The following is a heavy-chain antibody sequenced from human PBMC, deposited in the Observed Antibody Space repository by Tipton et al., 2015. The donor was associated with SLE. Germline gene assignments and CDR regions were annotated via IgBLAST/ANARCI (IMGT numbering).Heavy chain of an antibody. Sequence: TLSLTCTVSGGSISSGSYYWSWIRRPAGKGLEWIGRIYTSGSTNYNPSLKSRVTISVDTSKNQFSLKLSSVTAADTAVYDCARGWERHFDYWGQGTLVTVSS. J-gene: IGHJ4*02. CDR2: IYTSGST. CDR3: ARGWERHFDY. V-gene: IGHV4-61*02. CDR1: GGSISSGSYY. D-gene: IGHD1-26*01.